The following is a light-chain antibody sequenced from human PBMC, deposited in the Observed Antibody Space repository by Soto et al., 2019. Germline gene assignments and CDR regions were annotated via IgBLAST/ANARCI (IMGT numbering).Light chain of an antibody. CDR2: EVT. CDR1: SSDVGTYNL. V-gene: IGLV2-23*02. J-gene: IGLJ1*01. CDR3: CSYAGSSSSI. Sequence: QSVLTQPASVSGSPGQSITISCSGTSSDVGTYNLVSWYQQYPGKAPRLMIYEVTKRPSGVSNRFSGSKSGNTASLTISGLQPGDEADYYCCSYAGSSSSIFGTGTKVTVL.